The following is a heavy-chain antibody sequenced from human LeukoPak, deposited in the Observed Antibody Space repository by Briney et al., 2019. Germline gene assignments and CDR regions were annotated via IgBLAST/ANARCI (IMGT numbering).Heavy chain of an antibody. J-gene: IGHJ4*02. V-gene: IGHV3-23*01. CDR1: GFTFSSYD. Sequence: GGSLRLSCAVSGFTFSSYDMNWVRQAPGKGLEWVSCISVSGGTTYYADSVKGRFTISRDNSKNTVYLQMNRLRAEDTALYYCAKRGSYYNPIDYWGQGTLVAVSS. D-gene: IGHD1-26*01. CDR3: AKRGSYYNPIDY. CDR2: ISVSGGTT.